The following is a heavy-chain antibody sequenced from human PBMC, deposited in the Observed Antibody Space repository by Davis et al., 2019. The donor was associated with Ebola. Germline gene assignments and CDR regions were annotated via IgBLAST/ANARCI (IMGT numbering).Heavy chain of an antibody. D-gene: IGHD2-15*01. V-gene: IGHV5-51*01. CDR3: ARHVYCSGGSCLGNGMDV. Sequence: GESLKISCEGSGYTFTNYRIGWVRQTPGKGLEWMGIIHPGGSEIRYSPSFQGQVTISVDKSINTAYLQWSSLKASDTAMYYCARHVYCSGGSCLGNGMDVWGQGTTVTVSS. J-gene: IGHJ6*02. CDR2: IHPGGSEI. CDR1: GYTFTNYR.